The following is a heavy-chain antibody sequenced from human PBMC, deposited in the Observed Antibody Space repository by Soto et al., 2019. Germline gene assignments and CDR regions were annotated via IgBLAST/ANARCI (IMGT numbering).Heavy chain of an antibody. V-gene: IGHV4-59*01. CDR3: ARDQYDFRSGSYYYAMEV. CDR2: IYYRGAT. D-gene: IGHD3-3*01. Sequence: SETLSLTCTVSGGSLDSYYWNWIRQSPEKGLEWIAYIYYRGATNYNPSFRSRATISLDTSKNQFSLNLRSVTAADTAVYYCARDQYDFRSGSYYYAMEVWGQGTKVTVS. J-gene: IGHJ6*02. CDR1: GGSLDSYY.